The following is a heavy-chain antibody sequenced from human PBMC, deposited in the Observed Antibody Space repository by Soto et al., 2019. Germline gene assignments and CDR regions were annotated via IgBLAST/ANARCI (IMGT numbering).Heavy chain of an antibody. CDR1: GYTFTGYY. CDR2: INPNSGGT. CDR3: ARGGYGSGSDGAFDI. D-gene: IGHD3-10*01. J-gene: IGHJ3*02. Sequence: GASVKVSCKASGYTFTGYYMHWVRQAPGQGLEWMGWINPNSGGTNYAQKFQGWVTMTRDTSISTAYMELGRLRSDDTAVYYCARGGYGSGSDGAFDIWGQGTMVTVSS. V-gene: IGHV1-2*04.